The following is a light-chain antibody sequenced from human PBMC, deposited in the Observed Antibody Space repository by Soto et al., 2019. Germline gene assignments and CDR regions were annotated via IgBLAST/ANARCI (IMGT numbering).Light chain of an antibody. CDR2: KAS. J-gene: IGKJ1*01. CDR3: QQYNSYWT. V-gene: IGKV1-5*03. CDR1: QSISSW. Sequence: DIQIAQFPSTLSASVGDRVTITCRASQSISSWLAWYQQKPGKAPKLLIYKASSLESGVPSRFSGSGSGTEFTLTISSLQPDDFATYYCQQYNSYWTFGQGTKVDIK.